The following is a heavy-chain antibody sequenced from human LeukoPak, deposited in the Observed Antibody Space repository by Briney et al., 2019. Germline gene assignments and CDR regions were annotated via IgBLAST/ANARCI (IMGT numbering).Heavy chain of an antibody. CDR3: ASVGFLVQNHFDP. Sequence: SQTLSLTCTVSGGSISSGSYYWSWIRQPAGKGLEWIGRIHRSGSTAYNPSVKSRVTISVDTSKNQFSLKLNSVTAADTAVYYCASVGFLVQNHFDPWGQGTLVTVSS. D-gene: IGHD3-3*01. CDR2: IHRSGST. V-gene: IGHV4-61*02. CDR1: GGSISSGSYY. J-gene: IGHJ5*02.